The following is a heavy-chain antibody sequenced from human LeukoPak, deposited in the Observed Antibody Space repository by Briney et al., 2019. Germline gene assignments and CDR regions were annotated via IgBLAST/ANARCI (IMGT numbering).Heavy chain of an antibody. V-gene: IGHV4-61*01. Sequence: SETLSLTCTVSGGSISSSSYYWSWIRQPPGKGLEWIGYIYYSGSTNYNPSLKSRVTISVDTSKNQFSLKLSSVTAADTAVYYCARDLVGNYYYYMDVWGKGTTVTVSS. CDR1: GGSISSSSYY. J-gene: IGHJ6*03. D-gene: IGHD1-14*01. CDR2: IYYSGST. CDR3: ARDLVGNYYYYMDV.